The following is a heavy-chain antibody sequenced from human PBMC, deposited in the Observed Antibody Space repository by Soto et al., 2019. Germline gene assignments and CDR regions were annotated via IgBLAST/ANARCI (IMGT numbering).Heavy chain of an antibody. Sequence: SETLSLTCAVYGGSFSGYYWSWIRQPPGKGLEWIGEINHSGSTNYNPSLKSRVTISVDTSKNQFSLKLSSVTAADTAVYYCASRPYGGGFDYWGQGTLVTVSS. CDR1: GGSFSGYY. D-gene: IGHD2-15*01. V-gene: IGHV4-34*01. J-gene: IGHJ4*02. CDR2: INHSGST. CDR3: ASRPYGGGFDY.